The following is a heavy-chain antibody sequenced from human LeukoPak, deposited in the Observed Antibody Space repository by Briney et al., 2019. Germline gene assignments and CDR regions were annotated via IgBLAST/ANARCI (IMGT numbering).Heavy chain of an antibody. CDR3: AKKANMDV. CDR1: GFDFSNYW. J-gene: IGHJ6*03. CDR2: INQDGSEN. V-gene: IGHV3-7*01. Sequence: GGSLRLSCAASGFDFSNYWMTWIRQAPGKGLEYVANINQDGSENYYVDSVKGRFTISRDNSKNTLYLQMNSLRAEDTAVYYCAKKANMDVWGKGTTVTISS.